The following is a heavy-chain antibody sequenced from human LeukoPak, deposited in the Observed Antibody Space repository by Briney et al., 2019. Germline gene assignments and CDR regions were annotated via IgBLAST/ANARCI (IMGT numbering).Heavy chain of an antibody. V-gene: IGHV1-69*05. J-gene: IGHJ4*02. CDR1: GGTFSSYA. D-gene: IGHD4-17*01. CDR3: ARATTVTTVGGEDY. CDR2: IIPIFGTA. Sequence: ASVKVSCKAPGGTFSSYAISWVRQAPGQGLEWMGGIIPIFGTANYAQKFQGRVTITTDESTSTAYMELSGLRSEDTAVYYCARATTVTTVGGEDYWGQGTLVTVSS.